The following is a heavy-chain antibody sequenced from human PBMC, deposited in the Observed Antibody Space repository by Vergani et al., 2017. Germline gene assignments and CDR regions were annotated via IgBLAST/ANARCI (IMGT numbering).Heavy chain of an antibody. J-gene: IGHJ4*02. CDR3: ARGYYDSSGYYYAHDY. V-gene: IGHV1-8*01. CDR1: GYTFTSYD. CDR2: MNPNSGNT. Sequence: QVQLVQSGAEVKKPGASVTVSCKASGYTFTSYDINWVRQATGQGLEWMGWMNPNSGNTGYAQKFQGRVTMTRNTSISTAYMELSSLRSEDTAVYYCARGYYDSSGYYYAHDYWGQGTLVTVSS. D-gene: IGHD3-22*01.